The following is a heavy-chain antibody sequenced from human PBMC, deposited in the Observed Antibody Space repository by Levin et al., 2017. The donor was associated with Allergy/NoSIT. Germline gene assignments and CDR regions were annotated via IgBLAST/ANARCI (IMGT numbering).Heavy chain of an antibody. CDR2: ISSSGSTI. V-gene: IGHV3-11*01. Sequence: GGSLRLSCAASGFTFSDYYMSWIRQAPGKGLEWVSYISSSGSTIYYADSVKGRFTISRDNAKNSLYLQMNSLRAEDTAVYYCARGAATHCSSTSCYLSLGGMDVWGQGTTVTVSS. J-gene: IGHJ6*02. CDR3: ARGAATHCSSTSCYLSLGGMDV. CDR1: GFTFSDYY. D-gene: IGHD2-2*01.